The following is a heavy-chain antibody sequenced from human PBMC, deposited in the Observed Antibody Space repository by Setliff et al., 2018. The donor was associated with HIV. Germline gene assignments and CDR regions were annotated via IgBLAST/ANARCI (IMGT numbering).Heavy chain of an antibody. CDR1: GGSISSSN. CDR2: IYYSGTT. CDR3: ARGPYYYNSSGQISAEYFQH. D-gene: IGHD3-22*01. V-gene: IGHV4-39*06. J-gene: IGHJ1*01. Sequence: SETLSLTCAVSGGSISSSNWGWIRQPPGKGLEWIGTIYYSGTTYYNPSLKSRVTISVDRSKNQFPLKLSSVTAADTAVYYCARGPYYYNSSGQISAEYFQHWGQGTLVTVSS.